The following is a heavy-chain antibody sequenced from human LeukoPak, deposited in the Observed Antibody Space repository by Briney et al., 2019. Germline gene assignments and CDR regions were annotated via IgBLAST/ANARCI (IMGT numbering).Heavy chain of an antibody. D-gene: IGHD3-10*01. CDR2: IYHSGST. Sequence: SETLSLTCAVSGGSISSSNWWSWVRQPPGKGLEWIGEIYHSGSTNYNPSLKSRVTISVDKSKNQFSLKLTSVTAADTAVYYCARSAPDTSGSYYNPQPFEYWGQGTLVTVSS. CDR1: GGSISSSNW. J-gene: IGHJ4*02. CDR3: ARSAPDTSGSYYNPQPFEY. V-gene: IGHV4-4*02.